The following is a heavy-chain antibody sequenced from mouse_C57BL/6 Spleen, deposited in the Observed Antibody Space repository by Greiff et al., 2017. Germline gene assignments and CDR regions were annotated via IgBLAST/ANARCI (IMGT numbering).Heavy chain of an antibody. CDR2: ILPGSGSS. CDR1: GYTFTGYW. V-gene: IGHV1-9*01. Sequence: QVQLQQSGAELIKPGASVKLSCKATGYTFTGYWIEWVKQRPGHGLEWIGVILPGSGSSNYNEKFKGKATFTADTSSNTAYMQLSSLTTEVSAIYYCASRGIYSGSSYGPFFVYWGQGTTLTVSS. J-gene: IGHJ2*01. CDR3: ASRGIYSGSSYGPFFVY. D-gene: IGHD1-1*01.